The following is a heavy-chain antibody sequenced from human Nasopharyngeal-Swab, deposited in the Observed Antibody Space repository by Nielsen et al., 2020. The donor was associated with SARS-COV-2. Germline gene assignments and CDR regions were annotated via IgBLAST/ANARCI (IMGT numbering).Heavy chain of an antibody. Sequence: GESLKISCAASGFTLSDFSMNWVRQAPGKGLEWVSYISSSGSTIYYADSVKGRFTISRDNAKNSLYLQMNSLRAEDTAVYYCASLFGVVIEATYYYYYGMDVWGQGTTVTVSS. D-gene: IGHD3-3*01. CDR3: ASLFGVVIEATYYYYYGMDV. V-gene: IGHV3-48*03. J-gene: IGHJ6*02. CDR1: GFTLSDFS. CDR2: ISSSGSTI.